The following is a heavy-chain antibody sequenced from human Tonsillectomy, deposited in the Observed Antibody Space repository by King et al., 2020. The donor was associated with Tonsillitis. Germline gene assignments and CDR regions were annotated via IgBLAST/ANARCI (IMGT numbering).Heavy chain of an antibody. CDR3: ARAEHYAFWSGYSSFDY. D-gene: IGHD3-3*01. Sequence: VQLVESGGGLVQPGGSLRLSCAASGFTFSSYSMSWVRQAPGKGLEWISYITGDGDPTHYADSVKGRFTISRDNAQNSLFLQMNSLRAEDTAVYYCARAEHYAFWSGYSSFDYWGQGTLVTVSS. CDR2: ITGDGDPT. V-gene: IGHV3-48*01. CDR1: GFTFSSYS. J-gene: IGHJ4*02.